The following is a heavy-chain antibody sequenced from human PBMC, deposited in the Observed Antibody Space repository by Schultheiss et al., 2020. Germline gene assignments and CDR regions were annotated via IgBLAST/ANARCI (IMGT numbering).Heavy chain of an antibody. V-gene: IGHV4-31*09. CDR1: GGSISSGGYY. CDR2: IYDSGST. Sequence: TLSLTCTVSGGSISSGGYYWSWIRQHPGKGLEWIGYIYDSGSTNYNPSLKSRVTISVDKSKNQFSLKLSSVTAADTAVYYCAKSEGRGVDWFDPWGQGTMVTVSS. J-gene: IGHJ5*02. CDR3: AKSEGRGVDWFDP. D-gene: IGHD3-10*01.